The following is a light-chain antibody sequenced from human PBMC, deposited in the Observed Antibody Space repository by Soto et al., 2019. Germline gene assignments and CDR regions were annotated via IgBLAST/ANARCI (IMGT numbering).Light chain of an antibody. CDR2: DIS. J-gene: IGKJ2*01. CDR3: QEYNSFWYT. V-gene: IGKV1-5*01. Sequence: DIQMTQSPSTLSASVGDRVTITCRASQSISSRLAWYQQKPGKAPKLLIYDISNLESGVPSRFSGTGSGTEFTLTISSLQPDDFATYYCQEYNSFWYTFGQGTRLEIK. CDR1: QSISSR.